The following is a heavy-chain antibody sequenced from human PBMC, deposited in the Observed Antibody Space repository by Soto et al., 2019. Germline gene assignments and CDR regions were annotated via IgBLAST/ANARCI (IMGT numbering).Heavy chain of an antibody. D-gene: IGHD3-9*01. V-gene: IGHV4-4*07. Sequence: QVQLQESGPGLVKPSETLSLTCTVSGGSMGNCYWFWIRQFAGKELEWIGRVSSSGNTNDNPSLKSRATLSIDTSKNQFSLKLSSVTAADTAVYYCARADYDILTGSYAVDVWGQGTTVTVSS. CDR2: VSSSGNT. CDR1: GGSMGNCY. J-gene: IGHJ6*02. CDR3: ARADYDILTGSYAVDV.